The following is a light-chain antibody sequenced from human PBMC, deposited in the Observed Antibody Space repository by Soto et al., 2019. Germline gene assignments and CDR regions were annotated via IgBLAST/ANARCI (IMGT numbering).Light chain of an antibody. CDR2: DAS. J-gene: IGKJ1*01. CDR1: QTISVS. Sequence: IQMTQSPSTLSASVGDTVTITCRASQTISVSLAWYRQKPGKAPNLLIYDASTLESGVPSRFSGSGSGTEFTLTISSLQPDDFATYYCQQYNSLWTFGQGTKVDIK. V-gene: IGKV1-5*01. CDR3: QQYNSLWT.